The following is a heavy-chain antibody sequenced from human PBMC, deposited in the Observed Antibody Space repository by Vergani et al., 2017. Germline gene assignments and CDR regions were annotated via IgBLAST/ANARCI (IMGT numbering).Heavy chain of an antibody. CDR1: GFTFSSYE. CDR3: ARDSPLVVQAAIFYYYYGMDV. J-gene: IGHJ6*02. Sequence: EVQLVESGGGLVQPGGSLRLSCAASGFTFSSYEMNWVRQAPGKGLEWVSYISSSGSTIYYADSVKGRFTISRDNAKNSLYLQMNSLRAEDTAVYCCARDSPLVVQAAIFYYYYGMDVWGQGTTVTVSS. V-gene: IGHV3-48*03. CDR2: ISSSGSTI. D-gene: IGHD2-2*01.